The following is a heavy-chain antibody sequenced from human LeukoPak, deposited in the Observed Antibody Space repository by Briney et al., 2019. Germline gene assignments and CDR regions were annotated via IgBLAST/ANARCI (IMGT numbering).Heavy chain of an antibody. CDR1: GFTFSTYW. CDR2: INGDGSNT. J-gene: IGHJ4*02. CDR3: AKDGATVTTYYFDY. V-gene: IGHV3-74*01. D-gene: IGHD4-17*01. Sequence: PGGSLRLSCVASGFTFSTYWMNWVRQAPGKGLVWVSHINGDGSNTNYADSVKGRFTISRDNSKNTLYLQMNSLRAEDTAVYYCAKDGATVTTYYFDYWGQGTLVTVSS.